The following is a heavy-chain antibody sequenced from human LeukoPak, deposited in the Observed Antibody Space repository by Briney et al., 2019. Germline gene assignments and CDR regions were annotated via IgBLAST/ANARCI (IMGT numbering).Heavy chain of an antibody. D-gene: IGHD2-2*02. Sequence: SETLSLTCTVSGNSISSGDNYWSWIRQPAGKGLEWIGRIYTSGSTNCNPSLKSRVTISGDTSKNQFSLKLSSVTAADTAAYYCARDIPSRQPIDYWGQGTLVPVSS. CDR2: IYTSGST. J-gene: IGHJ4*02. CDR1: GNSISSGDNY. CDR3: ARDIPSRQPIDY. V-gene: IGHV4-61*02.